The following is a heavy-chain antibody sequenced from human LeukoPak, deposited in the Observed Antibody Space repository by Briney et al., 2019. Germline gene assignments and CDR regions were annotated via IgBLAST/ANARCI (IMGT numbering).Heavy chain of an antibody. CDR1: GGSISSYY. D-gene: IGHD5-12*01. Sequence: TSETLSLTCTVSGGSISSYYWSWIRQPPGKGLEWIGYIYYSGSTNYNPSLKSRVTISVDTSKNQFSLKLSSVTAADTAVYYCARGALVDIYDYWGQGTLVTVSS. CDR2: IYYSGST. CDR3: ARGALVDIYDY. J-gene: IGHJ4*02. V-gene: IGHV4-59*08.